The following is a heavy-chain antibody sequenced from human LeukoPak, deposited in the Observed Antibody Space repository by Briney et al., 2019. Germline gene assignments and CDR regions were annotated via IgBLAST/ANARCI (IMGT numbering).Heavy chain of an antibody. CDR3: ASLGSGRYEDYYYYMDV. V-gene: IGHV4-59*01. J-gene: IGHJ6*03. CDR2: IYYSGST. D-gene: IGHD6-19*01. CDR1: GGSISSYY. Sequence: SETLSLTCTVSGGSISSYYWSWIRQPPGKGLEWIGYIYYSGSTNYNPSLKSRVTISVDTSKNQFSLKLSSVTAADTAVYYCASLGSGRYEDYYYYMDVWGKGTTVTISS.